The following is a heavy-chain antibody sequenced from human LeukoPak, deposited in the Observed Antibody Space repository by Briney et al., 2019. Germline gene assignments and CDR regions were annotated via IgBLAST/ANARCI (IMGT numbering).Heavy chain of an antibody. CDR2: ISYDGSNK. D-gene: IGHD3-22*01. CDR3: AKDRRGSSGSNVDY. CDR1: GFTFSSYG. V-gene: IGHV3-30*18. Sequence: GGSLRLSCAASGFTFSSYGMHWVRQAPGKGLEWVAVISYDGSNKYYADSVKGRFTISRDNSKNTLYLQMNSLRAEDTAVYYCAKDRRGSSGSNVDYWGQGTLVTVSS. J-gene: IGHJ4*02.